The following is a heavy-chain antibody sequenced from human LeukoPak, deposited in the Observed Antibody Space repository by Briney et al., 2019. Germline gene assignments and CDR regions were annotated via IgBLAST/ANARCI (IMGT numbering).Heavy chain of an antibody. D-gene: IGHD6-13*01. J-gene: IGHJ4*02. V-gene: IGHV4-4*09. CDR3: ARGSSSWSPDFDY. Sequence: PSETLSLTCTVSGGSISSYYWSWIRQPPGKGLEWIGYIYTSGSTNYNPSLKSRVTISVDTSKNRFSLKVTSVTAADTAVYYCARGSSSWSPDFDYWGQGTLVTVSS. CDR2: IYTSGST. CDR1: GGSISSYY.